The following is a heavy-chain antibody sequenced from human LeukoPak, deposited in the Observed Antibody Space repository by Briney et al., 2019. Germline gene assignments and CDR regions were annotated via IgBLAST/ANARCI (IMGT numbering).Heavy chain of an antibody. D-gene: IGHD2-15*01. V-gene: IGHV3-7*01. J-gene: IGHJ3*01. CDR2: IKKDASQI. CDR1: GFTFSSSW. Sequence: GGSLRLSCAASGFTFSSSWMSWVRQAPGKGLEWVANIKKDASQIYYVDSVRGRFTISRDNAKNSLYLQMNSLGAEDTAVYYCARESEHSVSQVDFDLWGQGTMVTVSS. CDR3: ARESEHSVSQVDFDL.